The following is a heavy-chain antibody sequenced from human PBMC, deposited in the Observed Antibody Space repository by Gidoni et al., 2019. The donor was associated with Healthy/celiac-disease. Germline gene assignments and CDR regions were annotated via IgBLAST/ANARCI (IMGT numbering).Heavy chain of an antibody. D-gene: IGHD3-16*01. CDR1: GYTFTSYS. J-gene: IGHJ6*02. CDR2: INPSGGST. V-gene: IGHV1-46*03. Sequence: QVQLVQSGAEVKKLGASVKVSCKASGYTFTSYSMHWVRQAPGQGLEWMGIINPSGGSTSYAQKFQGRVTMTRDTSTSTVYMELSSLRSEDTAVYYCARSYMIPETYYYYGMDVWGQGTTVTVSS. CDR3: ARSYMIPETYYYYGMDV.